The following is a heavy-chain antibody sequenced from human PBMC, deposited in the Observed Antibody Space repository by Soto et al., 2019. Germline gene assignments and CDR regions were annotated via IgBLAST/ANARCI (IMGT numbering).Heavy chain of an antibody. D-gene: IGHD6-13*01. CDR3: ARDSSSWYRDGMDV. Sequence: QVQLVQSGAEVKKPGASVKVSCKASGYTFTGYYMHWVRQAPGQGLEWMGWINPNSGSTNYAQKFQGWVTMTRDTSISTAYMELSRLRSDDTAVYYCARDSSSWYRDGMDVWGQGTTVTVSS. V-gene: IGHV1-2*04. J-gene: IGHJ6*02. CDR2: INPNSGST. CDR1: GYTFTGYY.